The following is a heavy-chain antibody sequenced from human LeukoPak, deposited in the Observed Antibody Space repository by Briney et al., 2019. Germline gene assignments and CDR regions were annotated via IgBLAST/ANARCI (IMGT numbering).Heavy chain of an antibody. V-gene: IGHV3-64D*09. D-gene: IGHD4-23*01. CDR1: GFTFSSYA. Sequence: GGSLSLSCSASGFTFSSYAMHWVRQAPGKGLEYVSSISSEGGSTYYADSVKGRFTISRDNSKNTLYLQMNSLRAKDTALYYCVKDRWVDYWGQGTLVTVSS. CDR3: VKDRWVDY. J-gene: IGHJ4*02. CDR2: ISSEGGST.